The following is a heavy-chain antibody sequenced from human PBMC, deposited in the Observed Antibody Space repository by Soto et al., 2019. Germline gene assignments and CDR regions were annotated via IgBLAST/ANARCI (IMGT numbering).Heavy chain of an antibody. CDR3: ARDRVEAALGTFDQ. V-gene: IGHV1-18*01. D-gene: IGHD6-13*01. CDR2: ISTYNGKT. CDR1: GYTFSTYP. Sequence: ASVKVSCKTSGYTFSTYPISWVRQAPGQGLEWVGWISTYNGKTNYGQKFQGRVTITTDTSTSTAYMDLRNLRSDDTAVYYCARDRVEAALGTFDQWGQGTLVTVSS. J-gene: IGHJ4*02.